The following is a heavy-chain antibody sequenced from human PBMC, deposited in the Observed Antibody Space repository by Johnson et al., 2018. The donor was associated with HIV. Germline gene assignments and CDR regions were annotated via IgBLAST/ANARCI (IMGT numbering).Heavy chain of an antibody. D-gene: IGHD5-18*01. CDR1: GFTFNNAW. V-gene: IGHV3-15*01. CDR2: IKSKTDGGTT. J-gene: IGHJ3*02. CDR3: TTDKQLWLTVDI. Sequence: VQLVESGGGLVKPWGSLRLSCAASGFTFNNAWMSWVRQAPGKGLEWVGRIKSKTDGGTTDYAAPVKDRFTISRDDSKNTLYLQMNSLKTEDTAVYYCTTDKQLWLTVDIWGQGTMVTVSS.